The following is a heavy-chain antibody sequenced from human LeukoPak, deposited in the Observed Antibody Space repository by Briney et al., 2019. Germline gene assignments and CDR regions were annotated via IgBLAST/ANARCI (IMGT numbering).Heavy chain of an antibody. V-gene: IGHV3-23*01. D-gene: IGHD4-11*01. CDR2: ISGSGGST. Sequence: PGGSLRLSCAASGFTFTSYGMSWVRQAPGKGLEWVSAISGSGGSTYYADSVEGRFTISRDNAKNSLYLQMNSLRAEDTVVYYCAKDATAVIGTVYMDVWGKGTTVTISS. J-gene: IGHJ6*03. CDR1: GFTFTSYG. CDR3: AKDATAVIGTVYMDV.